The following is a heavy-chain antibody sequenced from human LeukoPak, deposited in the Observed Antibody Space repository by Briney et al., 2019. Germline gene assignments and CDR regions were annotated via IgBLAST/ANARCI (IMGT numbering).Heavy chain of an antibody. Sequence: GGSLRLSCTASGFTFGNYALSWVRQAPGKGLESVSLIRDSGGSTFYADSVKGRFTISRDNSKNTLYLQMDSLTAEDTAIYYCAKHLGGGIFSTLDYWGQGTLVTVSS. D-gene: IGHD1-26*01. CDR3: AKHLGGGIFSTLDY. CDR2: IRDSGGST. J-gene: IGHJ4*02. V-gene: IGHV3-23*01. CDR1: GFTFGNYA.